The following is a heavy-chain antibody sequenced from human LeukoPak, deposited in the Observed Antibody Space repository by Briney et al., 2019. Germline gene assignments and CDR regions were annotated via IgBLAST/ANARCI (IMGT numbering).Heavy chain of an antibody. CDR1: GFTFSSYW. CDR3: ARGLTIFGVVNDAFDI. D-gene: IGHD3-3*01. CDR2: INSDGSST. J-gene: IGHJ3*02. V-gene: IGHV3-74*01. Sequence: GGSLRLPCAASGFTFSSYWMHWVRQAPGKGLVWVSLINSDGSSTIYADSVKGRFTISRDNVKNTLYLQMNSLRAEDTAVYYCARGLTIFGVVNDAFDIWGQGTMVTVSS.